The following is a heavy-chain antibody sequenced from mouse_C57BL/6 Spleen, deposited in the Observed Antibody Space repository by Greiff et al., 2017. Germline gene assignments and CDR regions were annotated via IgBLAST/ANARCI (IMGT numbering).Heavy chain of an antibody. CDR1: GYTFTSYW. Sequence: VHVKQSGTVLARPGASVKMSCKTSGYTFTSYWMHWVKQRPGQGLEWIGAIYPGNSDTSYNQKFKGKAKLTAVTSASTAYMELSSLTNEDSAVYYCTRGYYDYDGYYFDYWGQGTTLTVSS. J-gene: IGHJ2*01. V-gene: IGHV1-5*01. D-gene: IGHD2-4*01. CDR2: IYPGNSDT. CDR3: TRGYYDYDGYYFDY.